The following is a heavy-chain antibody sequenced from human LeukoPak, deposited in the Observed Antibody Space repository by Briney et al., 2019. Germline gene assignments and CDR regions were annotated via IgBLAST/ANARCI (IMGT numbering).Heavy chain of an antibody. J-gene: IGHJ5*02. CDR3: AREVYCSAGRCYLNWFDP. CDR2: IYHSGST. V-gene: IGHV4-4*02. D-gene: IGHD2-15*01. CDR1: GFTFSNAW. Sequence: GSLRLSCAASGFTFSNAWMTWVRQAPGKGLEWIGEIYHSGSTNYNPSLKSRVTISVDKSKNQFSLKLSSVTAADTAVYYCAREVYCSAGRCYLNWFDPWGQGTLVTVSS.